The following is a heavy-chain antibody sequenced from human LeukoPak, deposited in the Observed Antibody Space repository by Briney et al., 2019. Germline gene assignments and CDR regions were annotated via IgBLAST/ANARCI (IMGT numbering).Heavy chain of an antibody. CDR1: GYTFTGYY. Sequence: GASVKVSCKASGYTFTGYYMHWVRQAPGQGLEGMGRINPNSGGTNYAQKFQGRVTMTRDTSISTAYMELSRLRSDDTAVYYCARDRGYSGYHDYWGQGTLVTVSS. D-gene: IGHD5-12*01. CDR2: INPNSGGT. CDR3: ARDRGYSGYHDY. V-gene: IGHV1-2*06. J-gene: IGHJ4*02.